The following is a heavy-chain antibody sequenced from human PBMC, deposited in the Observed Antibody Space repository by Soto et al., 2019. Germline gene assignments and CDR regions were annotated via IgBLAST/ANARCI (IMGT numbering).Heavy chain of an antibody. V-gene: IGHV3-23*01. CDR2: ISGSGGST. Sequence: PGGSLRLSCAASGFTFSSYAMSWVRQAPGKGLEWVSAISGSGGSTYYADSVKGRFTISRDNSKNTLYLQMNSLRAEDTAVYYCAKDILMGYDFWSGYFQSSYFDYWGQGTLVTVSS. J-gene: IGHJ4*02. D-gene: IGHD3-3*01. CDR3: AKDILMGYDFWSGYFQSSYFDY. CDR1: GFTFSSYA.